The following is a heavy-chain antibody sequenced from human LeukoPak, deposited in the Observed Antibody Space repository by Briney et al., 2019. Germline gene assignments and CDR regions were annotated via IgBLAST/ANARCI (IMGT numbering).Heavy chain of an antibody. J-gene: IGHJ4*02. CDR1: GYTFTSYG. CDR3: ARDGYYDILTGYRTSFDY. V-gene: IGHV1-18*01. CDR2: ISAYNGNT. Sequence: ASVKVSCKASGYTFTSYGISWVRQAPGQGLEWMGWISAYNGNTNYAQKLQGRVTVTTDTSTSSAYMELRSLSSDDTAVYYCARDGYYDILTGYRTSFDYWGQGTLVTVSS. D-gene: IGHD3-9*01.